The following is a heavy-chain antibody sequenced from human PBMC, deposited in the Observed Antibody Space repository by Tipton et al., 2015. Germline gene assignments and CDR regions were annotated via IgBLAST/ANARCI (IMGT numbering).Heavy chain of an antibody. CDR1: GFTFSSYW. D-gene: IGHD3-16*01. CDR3: ARGGGSTDY. V-gene: IGHV3-7*01. CDR2: IKPDGSET. J-gene: IGHJ4*02. Sequence: SLRLSCVASGFTFSSYWMNWVRQAPGKGLEWVGNIKPDGSETYYAQSLKGRFTISRDNAKNTLYLQMNSLTADDTAVYFCARGGGSTDYWGQGTLVTVSS.